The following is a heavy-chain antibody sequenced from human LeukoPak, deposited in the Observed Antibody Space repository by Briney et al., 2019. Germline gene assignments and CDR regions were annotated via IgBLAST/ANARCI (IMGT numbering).Heavy chain of an antibody. D-gene: IGHD3-9*01. CDR2: IIPILGIA. V-gene: IGHV1-69*04. J-gene: IGHJ6*02. CDR3: ARGRYDILTGYYYYYYYGMDV. Sequence: ASVKVSCKASGGTFSSYAISWVRQAPGQGLEWMGRIIPILGIANYAQKFQGRVTITADKSTSTAYMELRSLRSDDTAVYYCARGRYDILTGYYYYYYYGMDVWGQGTTVTVSS. CDR1: GGTFSSYA.